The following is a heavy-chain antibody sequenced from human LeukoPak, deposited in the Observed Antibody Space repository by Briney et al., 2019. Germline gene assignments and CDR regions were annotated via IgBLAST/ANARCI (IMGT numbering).Heavy chain of an antibody. Sequence: GGSLRLSCAASGFTFNNYAMSWVRQAPPRGLGWVSSLSVDGETFYADSVNGSCTLSTDDSRNTEYLQLNNLGVEDTAVYYCARASWISNAEAVWWGQGTPVTVSS. CDR1: GFTFNNYA. CDR3: ARASWISNAEAVW. J-gene: IGHJ4*02. D-gene: IGHD6-19*01. CDR2: LSVDGET. V-gene: IGHV3-23*01.